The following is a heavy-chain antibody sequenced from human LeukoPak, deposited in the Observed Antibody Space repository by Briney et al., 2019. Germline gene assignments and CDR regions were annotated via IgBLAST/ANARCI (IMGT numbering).Heavy chain of an antibody. CDR3: ATSEAVVVRDYFDY. J-gene: IGHJ4*02. D-gene: IGHD2-15*01. CDR1: GVSFSSRS. V-gene: IGHV4-34*01. Sequence: PSETLSLTCVVYGVSFSSRSWSWIRQPPGKGLEWIGEINHSGSTNYNPSLKSRVSISVDTSKNQFSLQLSSVTAADTAVYYCATSEAVVVRDYFDYWGQGTLVTVSS. CDR2: INHSGST.